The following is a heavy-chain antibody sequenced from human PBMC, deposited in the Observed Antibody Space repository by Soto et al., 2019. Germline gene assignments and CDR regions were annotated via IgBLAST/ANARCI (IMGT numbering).Heavy chain of an antibody. CDR2: IIPIFGTA. D-gene: IGHD2-2*01. CDR3: ARDAEVTSTGPSFFYGMDV. CDR1: GGTFSTYA. J-gene: IGHJ6*02. Sequence: QVQLVQSGAEVKKPGSSVKVSCKASGGTFSTYAINWVRQAPGQGLEWMGVIIPIFGTADYAQTFQGRVTITADASTNTVYMEMSSLKSEDTAVYYCARDAEVTSTGPSFFYGMDVWCQGTTVIVSS. V-gene: IGHV1-69*01.